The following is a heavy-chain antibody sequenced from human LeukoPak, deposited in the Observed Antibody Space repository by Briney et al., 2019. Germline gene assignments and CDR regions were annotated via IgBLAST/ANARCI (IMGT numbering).Heavy chain of an antibody. CDR1: GYTFTGYY. J-gene: IGHJ4*01. D-gene: IGHD3-22*01. CDR3: ARDPTDYYDSTPDY. V-gene: IGHV1-2*06. Sequence: ASVKVSCKASGYTFTGYYMHWVRQAPGQGLEWMGRINPNSGGTNYAQKFQGRVTMTRDTSISTAYMELSRLRSDDTAVYYCARDPTDYYDSTPDYWGXGTLVTVSS. CDR2: INPNSGGT.